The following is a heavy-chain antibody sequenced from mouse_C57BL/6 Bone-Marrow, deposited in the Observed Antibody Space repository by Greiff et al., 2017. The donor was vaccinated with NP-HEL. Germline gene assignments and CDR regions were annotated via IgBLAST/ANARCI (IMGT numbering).Heavy chain of an antibody. J-gene: IGHJ1*03. Sequence: EVKLMESEGGLVQPGSSMKLSCTASGFTFSDYYMAWVRQVPEKGLEWVANINYDGSSTYYLDSLKSRFIISRDNAKNILYLQMSSLKSEDTATYYCARDWDGNFDVWGTGTTVTVSS. CDR2: INYDGSST. V-gene: IGHV5-16*01. CDR3: ARDWDGNFDV. CDR1: GFTFSDYY. D-gene: IGHD4-1*01.